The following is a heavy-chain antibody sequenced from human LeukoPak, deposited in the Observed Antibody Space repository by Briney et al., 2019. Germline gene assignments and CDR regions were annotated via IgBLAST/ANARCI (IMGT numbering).Heavy chain of an antibody. J-gene: IGHJ6*04. CDR1: GFTSSNYE. D-gene: IGHD3-10*02. Sequence: QSGGSLRLSCAASGFTSSNYEMNWVRQAPGKGLEWVSYISSSGSTIYYADSVKGRFTISRDNAKNSLYLQMNSLRAEDTAVYYCAELGITMIGGVWGKGTTVTISS. CDR3: AELGITMIGGV. V-gene: IGHV3-48*03. CDR2: ISSSGSTI.